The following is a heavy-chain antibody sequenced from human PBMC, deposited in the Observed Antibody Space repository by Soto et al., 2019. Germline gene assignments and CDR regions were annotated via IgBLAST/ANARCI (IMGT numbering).Heavy chain of an antibody. J-gene: IGHJ5*02. CDR1: GGTFSSYI. CDR3: ATGVERDFWSGQSLNWFDP. D-gene: IGHD3-3*01. CDR2: ISPILSIT. V-gene: IGHV1-69*02. Sequence: QVHLVQSGAEVKKPGSSVKVSCKASGGTFSSYIINWVRQAPGQGLEWMGRISPILSITDYAEKFQGRVTITADKSTSTAYMELSRLISEDTAVYYCATGVERDFWSGQSLNWFDPWGQGTLVTVSS.